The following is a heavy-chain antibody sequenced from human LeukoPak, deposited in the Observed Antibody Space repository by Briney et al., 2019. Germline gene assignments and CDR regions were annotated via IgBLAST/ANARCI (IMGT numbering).Heavy chain of an antibody. CDR2: IYYSGST. D-gene: IGHD3-10*01. CDR1: GASIRSGNYY. J-gene: IGHJ4*02. CDR3: ARGGYYYGSGSYSGFGY. Sequence: PSETLSLTCTVSGASIRSGNYYWSWIRQPPGKGLEWIGYIYYSGSTNYNPSLKSRVTISVDTSKNQFSLKLSSVTAADTAVYYCARGGYYYGSGSYSGFGYWGQGTLVTVSS. V-gene: IGHV4-61*01.